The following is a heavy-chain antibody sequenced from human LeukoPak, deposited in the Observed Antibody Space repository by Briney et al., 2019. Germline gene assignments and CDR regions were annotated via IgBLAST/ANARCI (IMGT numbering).Heavy chain of an antibody. Sequence: GGSLRLSCAASGFTVSSNYMSWVRQAPGKGLEWVSVIYSGGSTYYADSVKGRFTISRDDSKNTLYLQMNSLRAEDTAVYYCARDPGLRSSHWYFDLWGRGTLVTVSS. J-gene: IGHJ2*01. V-gene: IGHV3-53*01. CDR2: IYSGGST. CDR3: ARDPGLRSSHWYFDL. CDR1: GFTVSSNY. D-gene: IGHD6-13*01.